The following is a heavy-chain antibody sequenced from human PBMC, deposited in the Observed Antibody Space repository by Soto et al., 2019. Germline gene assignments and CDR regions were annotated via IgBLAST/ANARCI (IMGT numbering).Heavy chain of an antibody. CDR2: MNPNSGNT. J-gene: IGHJ6*02. CDR3: AREYDDSSAERGYYYHGMDV. Sequence: QVQLVQSGAEVKKPGASVKVSCKASGYTFTSYDINWVRQATGQGLEWMGWMNPNSGNTGYAQKFQGRVTMTRNTTISTAYKELSSLRSEDTAMYYCAREYDDSSAERGYYYHGMDVWGQGTTVTVSS. D-gene: IGHD3-22*01. V-gene: IGHV1-8*01. CDR1: GYTFTSYD.